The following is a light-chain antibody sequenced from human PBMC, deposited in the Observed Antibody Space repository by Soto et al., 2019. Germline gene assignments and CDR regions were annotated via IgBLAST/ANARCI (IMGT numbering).Light chain of an antibody. V-gene: IGKV1-39*01. J-gene: IGKJ3*01. Sequence: DIQMTQSPSSLSASVGDRFTITCRASQSISSYLNWYQQKPGKAPKLLIYAASSLQSGVPSRFSGSGSGTDFTLTISSLQPEDFATYYCQQSYSTLGTFGPGTKVDI. CDR3: QQSYSTLGT. CDR1: QSISSY. CDR2: AAS.